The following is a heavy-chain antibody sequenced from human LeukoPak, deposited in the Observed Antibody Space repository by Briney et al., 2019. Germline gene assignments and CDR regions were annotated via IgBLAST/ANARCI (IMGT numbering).Heavy chain of an antibody. J-gene: IGHJ4*02. CDR1: GFTFSSYA. CDR2: ISGSGGST. V-gene: IGHV3-23*01. Sequence: GRSLRLSCAASGFTFSSYAMSWVRQAPGKGLEWVSAISGSGGSTYYADSVKGRFTISRDNSKNTLYLQMNSLRAEDTAVYYCARVTLTGYYAFDYWGQGTLVTVSS. CDR3: ARVTLTGYYAFDY. D-gene: IGHD3-9*01.